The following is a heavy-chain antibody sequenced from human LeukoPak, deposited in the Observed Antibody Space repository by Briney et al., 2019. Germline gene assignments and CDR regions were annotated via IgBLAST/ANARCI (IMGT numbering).Heavy chain of an antibody. Sequence: GGSLRLSCATSGFPFSDFPMTWVRQAPGKGLEWISTTNSGGTTTYYAESVKGRFTISRDNFKNALYLQMSSLRVEDTAIYYCAKQSYARSLGEGGPGTLVTVSS. D-gene: IGHD3-10*02. V-gene: IGHV3-23*01. CDR1: GFPFSDFP. J-gene: IGHJ4*02. CDR3: AKQSYARSLGE. CDR2: TNSGGTTT.